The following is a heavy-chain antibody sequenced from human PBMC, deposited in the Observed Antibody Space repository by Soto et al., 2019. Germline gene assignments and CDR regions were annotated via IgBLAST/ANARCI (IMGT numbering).Heavy chain of an antibody. CDR3: AKEGGASQLWSYAPSTFDY. CDR2: ISGSGGST. D-gene: IGHD5-18*01. CDR1: GFTFSSYA. J-gene: IGHJ4*02. V-gene: IGHV3-23*01. Sequence: GGSLRLSCAASGFTFSSYAMSWVRQAPGKXLEWVSAISGSGGSTYYADSVKGRFTISRDNSKNTLYLQMNSLRAEDTAVYYCAKEGGASQLWSYAPSTFDYWGQGTLVTVSS.